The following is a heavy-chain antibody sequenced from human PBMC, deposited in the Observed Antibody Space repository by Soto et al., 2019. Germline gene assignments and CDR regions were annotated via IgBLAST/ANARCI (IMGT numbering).Heavy chain of an antibody. D-gene: IGHD1-1*01. Sequence: QITLKESGPTLVKPTETLTLTCTVSGLSLDTSGLGVAWIRQPPGKALAWLALIYWDDDQRYTPSLNNRLTISKDASKNQVVLTMTNMDPVDTATYYCALSRKVRTAKGKFDSWGQGTLVTVSS. CDR3: ALSRKVRTAKGKFDS. CDR2: IYWDDDQ. J-gene: IGHJ4*02. V-gene: IGHV2-5*02. CDR1: GLSLDTSGLG.